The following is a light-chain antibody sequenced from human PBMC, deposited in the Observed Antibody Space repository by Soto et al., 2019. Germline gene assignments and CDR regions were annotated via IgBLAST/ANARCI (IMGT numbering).Light chain of an antibody. J-gene: IGKJ2*01. Sequence: DIQMTQSPSTLSASVGDRVTITCRASQNIGRWLAWYQQKPGKAPKLLIYEASSLESGGPSRFSGSGSGTEFTLTVSSLQPDDFAIYHCQQYNTQTLGQGTKVDIK. V-gene: IGKV1-5*01. CDR1: QNIGRW. CDR2: EAS. CDR3: QQYNTQT.